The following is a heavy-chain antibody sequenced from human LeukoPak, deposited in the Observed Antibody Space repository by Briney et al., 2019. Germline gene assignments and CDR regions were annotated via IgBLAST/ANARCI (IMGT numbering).Heavy chain of an antibody. Sequence: GASVKVSCKASGYTFTSYDINLVRQATGQGLEWMGWMNPNGGNTGYAQKFQGRVTMTRNTSISTAYMELSSLRSEDTAVYYCARARSGWYPSHDYWGQGTLVTVSS. CDR2: MNPNGGNT. CDR3: ARARSGWYPSHDY. D-gene: IGHD6-19*01. CDR1: GYTFTSYD. J-gene: IGHJ4*02. V-gene: IGHV1-8*01.